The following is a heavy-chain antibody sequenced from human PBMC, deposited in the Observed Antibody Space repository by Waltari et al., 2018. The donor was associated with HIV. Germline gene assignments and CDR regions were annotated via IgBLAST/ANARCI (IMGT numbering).Heavy chain of an antibody. CDR2: IIPIFGTT. J-gene: IGHJ2*01. D-gene: IGHD5-18*01. Sequence: QVQLVQSGAEVKKPGSSVKVSCQASGGTFSSYAISWVRQAPGQGLEWMGGIIPIFGTTNYAQKFQGRVTITADESTSTAYMELSSLRSEDTAVYYCARTMDHVDTVMERYWYFDLWGRGTLVTVSS. V-gene: IGHV1-69*01. CDR1: GGTFSSYA. CDR3: ARTMDHVDTVMERYWYFDL.